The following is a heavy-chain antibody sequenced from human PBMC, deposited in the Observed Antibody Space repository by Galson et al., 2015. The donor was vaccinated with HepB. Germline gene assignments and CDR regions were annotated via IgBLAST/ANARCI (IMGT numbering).Heavy chain of an antibody. CDR3: TTERDDIVVVPAALGSDY. CDR1: GFTFSNAW. J-gene: IGHJ4*02. V-gene: IGHV3-15*01. Sequence: SLRLSCAASGFTFSNAWMSWVRQAPGKGLEWVGRIKSKTDGGTTDYAAPVKGRFTISRDDSKNTLYLQMNSLKTEDTAVYYCTTERDDIVVVPAALGSDYWGQGTLVTVSS. CDR2: IKSKTDGGTT. D-gene: IGHD2-2*01.